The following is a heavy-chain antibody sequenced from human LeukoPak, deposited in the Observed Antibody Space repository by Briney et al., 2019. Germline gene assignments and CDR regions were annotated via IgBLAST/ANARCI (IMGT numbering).Heavy chain of an antibody. Sequence: GASVKVSCKASGYTFTGYYMHWVRQAPGQGLEWMGWINPNSGGTNYAQKFQGRVTMTRDTSISTAYMELSRLRSDDTAVYYCARGRGGRLLYYDFWSGSDWFDPWGQGTLVTVSS. D-gene: IGHD3-3*01. CDR2: INPNSGGT. CDR1: GYTFTGYY. J-gene: IGHJ5*02. CDR3: ARGRGGRLLYYDFWSGSDWFDP. V-gene: IGHV1-2*02.